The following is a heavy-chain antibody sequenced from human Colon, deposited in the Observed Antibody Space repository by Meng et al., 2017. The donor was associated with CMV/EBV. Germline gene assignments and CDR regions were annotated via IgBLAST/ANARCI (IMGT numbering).Heavy chain of an antibody. D-gene: IGHD3-10*01. CDR2: ISSRSSFI. J-gene: IGHJ4*02. Sequence: GESLKISCAASGFTFSSYSMTWVRQAPGKGLEWVSSISSRSSFIYYADSVKGRFTISRDNARNSLYLQMNSLTAEDTAVYYCATDTARVRGYWGQGTLVTVSS. V-gene: IGHV3-21*01. CDR3: ATDTARVRGY. CDR1: GFTFSSYS.